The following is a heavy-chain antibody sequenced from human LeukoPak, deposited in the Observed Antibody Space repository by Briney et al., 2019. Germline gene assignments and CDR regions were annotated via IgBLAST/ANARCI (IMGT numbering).Heavy chain of an antibody. CDR2: IYYSGST. Sequence: SEILSLTCTVSGGSISSYYWSWIRQPPGKGLERIGYIYYSGSTNYNPSLKSRVTISVDTSKNQFSLKLSSVTAADTAVYYCARHESSSPHFDYWGQGTLVTVSS. CDR1: GGSISSYY. J-gene: IGHJ4*02. V-gene: IGHV4-59*08. D-gene: IGHD6-6*01. CDR3: ARHESSSPHFDY.